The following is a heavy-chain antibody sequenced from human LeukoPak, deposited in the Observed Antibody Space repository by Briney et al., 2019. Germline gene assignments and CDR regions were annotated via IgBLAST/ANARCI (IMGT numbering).Heavy chain of an antibody. CDR3: ARGGGTLWYFDL. Sequence: SETLSLTCTVSGYSISSGHYWGWIRQPPGKGLEWIGSMFHSGHTYYNPSLKSRVTLSVDTSKNQFSLKLSSVTAADTAVYYCARGGGTLWYFDLWGRGTLVTVSS. J-gene: IGHJ2*01. D-gene: IGHD1-26*01. V-gene: IGHV4-38-2*02. CDR2: MFHSGHT. CDR1: GYSISSGHY.